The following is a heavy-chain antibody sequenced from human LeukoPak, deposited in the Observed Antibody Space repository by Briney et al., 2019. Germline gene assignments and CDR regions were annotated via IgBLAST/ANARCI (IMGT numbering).Heavy chain of an antibody. CDR2: IYHSGST. CDR3: ARLRRDGYNLGDFDY. D-gene: IGHD5-24*01. V-gene: IGHV4-31*03. J-gene: IGHJ4*02. CDR1: GAAISSGGYY. Sequence: SETLSLTCTVSGAAISSGGYYWSWIRQHPGKGLEWIGHIYHSGSTYSNPSLKSRVTISVDTSKSQFSLKLSSVTAADTAVYFCARLRRDGYNLGDFDYWGQGTLVTVSS.